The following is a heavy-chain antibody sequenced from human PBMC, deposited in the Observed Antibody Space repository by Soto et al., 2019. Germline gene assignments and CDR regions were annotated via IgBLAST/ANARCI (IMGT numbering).Heavy chain of an antibody. CDR1: GFTFSSYS. CDR3: ARDTAAKYSDSHSYYPHFDP. D-gene: IGHD3-22*01. Sequence: PGGSLRLSCAASGFTFSSYSMNWVRQAPGKGLEWVSSISSSSSYIYYADSVKGRFTISRDNAKNSLYLQMNSLRAEDTAVYYCARDTAAKYSDSHSYYPHFDPWGQGTLVTVSS. V-gene: IGHV3-21*01. J-gene: IGHJ5*02. CDR2: ISSSSSYI.